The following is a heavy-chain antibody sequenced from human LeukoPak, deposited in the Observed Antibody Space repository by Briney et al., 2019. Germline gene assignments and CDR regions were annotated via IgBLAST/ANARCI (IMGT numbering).Heavy chain of an antibody. CDR2: IYSGGST. Sequence: PGGSLRLSCAASGFTVSSNYMTCVRQAPGKGLEWVSVIYSGGSTYYADSVKGRFTISRDNSKNTLCLQMNSLRAEDTAVYYCHRTTVTTKPVDYWGQGTLVTVSS. D-gene: IGHD4-11*01. CDR1: GFTVSSNY. V-gene: IGHV3-53*01. J-gene: IGHJ4*02. CDR3: HRTTVTTKPVDY.